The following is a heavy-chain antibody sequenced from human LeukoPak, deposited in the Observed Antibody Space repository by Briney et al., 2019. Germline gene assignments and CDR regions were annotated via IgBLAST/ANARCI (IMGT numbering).Heavy chain of an antibody. CDR2: IKQDRSEK. CDR1: GFTFTNYW. D-gene: IGHD6-13*01. Sequence: PGGSLRLSCAASGFTFTNYWMSWVRQAPGKGLELVANIKQDRSEKYYVDSVKGRFTISRDNAKNSLYLQMNSLRAEDTAVYYCAKGSSSWLLRYYFDYWGQGTLATVSS. J-gene: IGHJ4*02. CDR3: AKGSSSWLLRYYFDY. V-gene: IGHV3-7*03.